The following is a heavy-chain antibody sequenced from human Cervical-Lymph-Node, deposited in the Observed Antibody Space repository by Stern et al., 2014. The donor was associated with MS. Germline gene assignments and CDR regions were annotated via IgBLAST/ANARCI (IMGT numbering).Heavy chain of an antibody. V-gene: IGHV5-51*01. Sequence: EVQLVESGAEVKKPGESLKISCRTSGYTFSNFWIGWVRQMPGKGLEWMGVIYPADSDTTYSPSFQGQAPLSAHELISTAYLQWRSLKASDTAMYYCVRRRDSAGYDTFDLWGQGTMLIVSS. J-gene: IGHJ3*01. CDR3: VRRRDSAGYDTFDL. CDR2: IYPADSDT. CDR1: GYTFSNFW. D-gene: IGHD3-22*01.